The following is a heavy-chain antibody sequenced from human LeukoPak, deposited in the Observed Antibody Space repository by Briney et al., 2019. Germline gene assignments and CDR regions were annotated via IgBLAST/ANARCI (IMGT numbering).Heavy chain of an antibody. D-gene: IGHD3-10*01. V-gene: IGHV4-4*02. J-gene: IGHJ4*02. CDR3: ARAVAPHGLGELLYYFDY. CDR1: GGSISSSNW. CDR2: IYHSGST. Sequence: SGTLSLTCAVSGGSISSSNWWSWVRQPLGKGLEWIGEIYHSGSTNYNPSLKSRVTISVDKSKNQFSLKLSSVTAADTAVYYCARAVAPHGLGELLYYFDYWGQGTLVTVSS.